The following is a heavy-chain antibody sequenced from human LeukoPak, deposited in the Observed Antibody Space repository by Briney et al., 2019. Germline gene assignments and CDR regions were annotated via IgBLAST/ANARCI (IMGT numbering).Heavy chain of an antibody. CDR3: TTTSDYGDHKR. V-gene: IGHV3-49*04. D-gene: IGHD4-17*01. Sequence: PGRSLRLSCTASGFTFGDYAMSWVRQAPGKGLEWVGFIRSKAYGGTTEYAAPVKGRFTISRDDSKNTLYLQMNSLKTEDTAVYYCTTTSDYGDHKRWGQGTLVTVSS. CDR1: GFTFGDYA. CDR2: IRSKAYGGTT. J-gene: IGHJ4*02.